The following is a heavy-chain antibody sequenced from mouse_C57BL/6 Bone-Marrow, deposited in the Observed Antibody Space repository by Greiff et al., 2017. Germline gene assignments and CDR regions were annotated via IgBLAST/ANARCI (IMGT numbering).Heavy chain of an antibody. D-gene: IGHD2-12*01. V-gene: IGHV14-4*01. J-gene: IGHJ4*01. CDR2: IDPENGDT. Sequence: VQLKESGAELVRPGASVKLSCTASGFNIKDDYMHWVKQRPEQGLEWIGWIDPENGDTEYASKFQGKATITADTSSNTAYLQLSSLTSEDTAVYYCTIPYYSVNAVDYWGQGTSVTVSS. CDR1: GFNIKDDY. CDR3: TIPYYSVNAVDY.